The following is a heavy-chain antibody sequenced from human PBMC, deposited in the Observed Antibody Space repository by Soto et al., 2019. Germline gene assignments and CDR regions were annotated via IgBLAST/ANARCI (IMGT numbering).Heavy chain of an antibody. J-gene: IGHJ4*02. V-gene: IGHV1-46*01. CDR3: ASAQWYYDSSGPDYFDY. CDR2: INPSGGST. D-gene: IGHD3-22*01. CDR1: GYTFTSYY. Sequence: ASVKVSCKASGYTFTSYYMHWVRQAPGQGLEWMGIINPSGGSTSYAQKFQGRVTMTRDTSTSTVYMELSSLRSEDTAVYYCASAQWYYDSSGPDYFDYWGQETLVTVST.